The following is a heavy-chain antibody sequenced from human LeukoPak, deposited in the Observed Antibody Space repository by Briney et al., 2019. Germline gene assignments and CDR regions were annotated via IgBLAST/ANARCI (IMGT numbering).Heavy chain of an antibody. CDR1: GFTFSNYD. V-gene: IGHV3-13*01. CDR3: ARAGTGVSGVVDY. Sequence: GESLRLSCAASGFTFSNYDMHWVRQPTGKGLEGVSAIGVPGDTYYPDSVKRRFTISRENARNSLYLQMNSLRAGDTAVYFCARAGTGVSGVVDYWVQGTLVTVSS. CDR2: IGVPGDT. J-gene: IGHJ4*02. D-gene: IGHD2-15*01.